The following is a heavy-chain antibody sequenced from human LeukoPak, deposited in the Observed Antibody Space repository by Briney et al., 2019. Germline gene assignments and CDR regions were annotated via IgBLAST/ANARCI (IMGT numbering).Heavy chain of an antibody. Sequence: GGSLRLSCAASGFTFSSYDMSWVRQAPGKGLEWVSGISGSGGSTYYADSVKGRFTISRDNSKNTLYLQMNSLRAEDTAVYYCAKDRAGRLYYFDYWGQGTLVTVSS. V-gene: IGHV3-23*01. D-gene: IGHD6-25*01. J-gene: IGHJ4*02. CDR1: GFTFSSYD. CDR2: ISGSGGST. CDR3: AKDRAGRLYYFDY.